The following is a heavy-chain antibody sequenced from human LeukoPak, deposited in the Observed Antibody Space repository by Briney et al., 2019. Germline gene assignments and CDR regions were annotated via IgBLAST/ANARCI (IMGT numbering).Heavy chain of an antibody. CDR1: GYSISSGYY. J-gene: IGHJ4*02. V-gene: IGHV4-38-2*02. CDR3: ARHGRVVPAPTY. Sequence: SETLSLTCTVSGYSISSGYYWGWIRQPPGKGLEWIGSLYHSGSTFYNPSLKSRVTISVDTSKNQFSLKLSSVTAADTAVYYCARHGRVVPAPTYWGQGTLVTVSS. CDR2: LYHSGST. D-gene: IGHD2-2*01.